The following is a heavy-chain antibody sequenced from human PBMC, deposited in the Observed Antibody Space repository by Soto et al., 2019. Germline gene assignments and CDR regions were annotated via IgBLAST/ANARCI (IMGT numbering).Heavy chain of an antibody. CDR2: IYYSGIT. V-gene: IGHV4-39*01. CDR3: ARHFSVDYFDY. Sequence: PSETLSLTCTVSGDSITSNSYFWAWIRQPPGKGLEWIGSIYYSGITYYNPSLKCRVTISVDRSKNQFSLKLSSVTAADTAVYYCARHFSVDYFDYWGQGALVTVSS. J-gene: IGHJ4*02. CDR1: GDSITSNSYF.